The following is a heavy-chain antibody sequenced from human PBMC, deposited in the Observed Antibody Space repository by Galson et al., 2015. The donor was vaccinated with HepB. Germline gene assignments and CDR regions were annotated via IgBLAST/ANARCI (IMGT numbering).Heavy chain of an antibody. D-gene: IGHD3-22*01. CDR2: IYYSGST. Sequence: LSLTCTVSGGSISSSSYYWGWIRQPPGKGLEWIGSIYYSGSTYYNPSLKSRVTISVDTSKNQFSLKLSSVTAADTAVYYCARKNTYYYDSSGYPIDAFDIWGQGTMVTVSS. V-gene: IGHV4-39*01. CDR1: GGSISSSSYY. CDR3: ARKNTYYYDSSGYPIDAFDI. J-gene: IGHJ3*02.